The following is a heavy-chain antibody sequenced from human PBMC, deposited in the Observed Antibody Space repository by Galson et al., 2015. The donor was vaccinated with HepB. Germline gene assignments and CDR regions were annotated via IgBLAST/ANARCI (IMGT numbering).Heavy chain of an antibody. J-gene: IGHJ6*02. CDR1: GFTFSNKW. CDR3: AKASAGIAAAGTNMDV. D-gene: IGHD6-13*01. V-gene: IGHV3-74*01. CDR2: INSDGTDT. Sequence: SLRLSCAASGFTFSNKWMYWVRQAPGKGLVWVSRINSDGTDTSYADFVKGRFTISRDNSKNTLYLQMNSLRAEDTAVYYCAKASAGIAAAGTNMDVWGQGTTVTVSS.